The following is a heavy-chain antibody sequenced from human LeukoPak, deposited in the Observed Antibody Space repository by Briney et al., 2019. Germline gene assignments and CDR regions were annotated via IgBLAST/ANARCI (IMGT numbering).Heavy chain of an antibody. V-gene: IGHV4-38-2*01. CDR2: IYHSGST. Sequence: SETLSLTCAVSGYSISSGYYWGWIRQPPGKGLEWIGSIYHSGSTYYNPSLKSRVTISVDTSKNQFSLKLSSVTAADTAVYYCARHVVGATLARRTFDIWGQGTMVTVSS. D-gene: IGHD1-26*01. J-gene: IGHJ3*02. CDR3: ARHVVGATLARRTFDI. CDR1: GYSISSGYY.